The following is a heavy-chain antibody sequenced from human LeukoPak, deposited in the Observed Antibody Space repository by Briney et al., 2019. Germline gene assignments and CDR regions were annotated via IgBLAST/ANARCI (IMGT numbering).Heavy chain of an antibody. CDR3: AKDLVAGTTA. Sequence: GGSLRVSCAASGFTFGSSTMCWVRQAPGKGLEWVSAISGSGGSTYYANSVKGRFTISRDNSKHSLYLQMNSLRAEDTAVYYCAKDLVAGTTAWGQGTLVTVSS. CDR2: ISGSGGST. V-gene: IGHV3-23*01. D-gene: IGHD1-7*01. CDR1: GFTFGSST. J-gene: IGHJ5*02.